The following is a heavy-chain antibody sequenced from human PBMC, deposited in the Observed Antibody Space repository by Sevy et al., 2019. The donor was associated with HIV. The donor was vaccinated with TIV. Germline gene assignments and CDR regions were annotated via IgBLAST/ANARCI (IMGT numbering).Heavy chain of an antibody. CDR2: ISYDGSNK. J-gene: IGHJ6*02. CDR1: GFTFSSYG. D-gene: IGHD3-3*01. V-gene: IGHV3-30*18. CDR3: AKGLRFLEWLFQIYGMDV. Sequence: GGSLRLSCAASGFTFSSYGMHWVRQAPGKGLEWVAVISYDGSNKYYADSVKGRFTISRDNSKNTLYLQMNSLRAEETAVYYCAKGLRFLEWLFQIYGMDVWGQGTTVTVSS.